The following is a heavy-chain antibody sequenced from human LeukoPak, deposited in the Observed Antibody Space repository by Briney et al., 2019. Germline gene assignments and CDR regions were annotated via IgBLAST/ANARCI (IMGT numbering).Heavy chain of an antibody. CDR1: GGSSSSSSYY. V-gene: IGHV4-39*07. CDR2: IYYSGST. Sequence: SETLSLTCTVSGGSSSSSSYYWGWIRQPPGRGLEWIGSIYYSGSTYYNPSLKSRVTISVDTSKNQFSLKLSSVTAADTALYYCASGYSSSGWYYYFDYWGQGTLVTVSS. CDR3: ASGYSSSGWYYYFDY. J-gene: IGHJ4*02. D-gene: IGHD6-19*01.